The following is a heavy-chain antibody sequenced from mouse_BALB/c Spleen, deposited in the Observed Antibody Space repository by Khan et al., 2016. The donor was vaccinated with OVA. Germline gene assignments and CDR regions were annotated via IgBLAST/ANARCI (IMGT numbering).Heavy chain of an antibody. Sequence: QVQLKQSGPGLVQPSQSLSITCTVSGFSLNNYSVHWVRQSPGKGLEWLGVIWSAGSTDYNAAFISRLTISKDNSRSQVFFKMNSLQPNDQAIYYCARRDKDYGRGALVAYWGQGTLVTVSA. CDR2: IWSAGST. CDR1: GFSLNNYS. CDR3: ARRDKDYGRGALVAY. D-gene: IGHD2-4*01. J-gene: IGHJ3*01. V-gene: IGHV2-2*02.